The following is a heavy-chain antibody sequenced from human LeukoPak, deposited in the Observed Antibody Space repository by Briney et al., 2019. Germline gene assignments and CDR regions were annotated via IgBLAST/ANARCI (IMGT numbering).Heavy chain of an antibody. D-gene: IGHD1-20*01. CDR2: IIPIFGTA. V-gene: IGHV1-69*05. J-gene: IGHJ6*03. CDR1: GGTFSSYA. Sequence: SVKVSCKASGGTFSSYAISWVRQAPGQGLEWMGGIIPIFGTANYAQKFQGRVTITTDESTSTAYMELSSLRSEDTAVYYCAARGTITGTGYMDVWGKGTTVTLSS. CDR3: AARGTITGTGYMDV.